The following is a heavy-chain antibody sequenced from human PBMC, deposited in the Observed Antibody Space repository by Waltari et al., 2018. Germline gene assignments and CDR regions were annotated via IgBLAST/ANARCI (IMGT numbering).Heavy chain of an antibody. CDR3: ARARYCEGDSCKIDP. V-gene: IGHV4-61*02. D-gene: IGHD2-21*01. J-gene: IGHJ5*02. Sequence: QVQLQESGPGLVKPSQTLSLSCDVSGDSITNGLYYWTWIRQPAGKGLEGIGYIQLSGGTRYNPSLRSRVTILSDTSKNLFSLSLSSVTAADTAVYYCARARYCEGDSCKIDPWGQGTIVIVSS. CDR1: GDSITNGLYY. CDR2: IQLSGGT.